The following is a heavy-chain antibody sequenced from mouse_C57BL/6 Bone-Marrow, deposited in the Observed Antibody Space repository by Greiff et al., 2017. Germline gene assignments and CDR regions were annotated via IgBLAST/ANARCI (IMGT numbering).Heavy chain of an antibody. J-gene: IGHJ4*01. CDR2: IYPRSGNT. D-gene: IGHD2-2*01. V-gene: IGHV1-81*01. CDR1: GYTFTSYG. Sequence: QVQLQQSGAELARPGASVKLSCKASGYTFTSYGISWVKQRTGQGLEWIGEIYPRSGNTYYNEKFKGKATLTADKSSRTAYMALRSLTSEDSAVYFCARSTMVTTHYYAMDYWGQGTSVTVSS. CDR3: ARSTMVTTHYYAMDY.